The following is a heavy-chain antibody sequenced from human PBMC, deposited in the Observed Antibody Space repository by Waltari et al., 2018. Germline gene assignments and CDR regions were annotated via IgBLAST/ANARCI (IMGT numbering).Heavy chain of an antibody. CDR3: ASPGPEKNDAFDI. Sequence: QLQLQESGPGLVKPSETLSLTCTVSAGSISSSSYYWGWIRQPPGKGLEWIGSIYYSGGTYYNPSLKGRVTISVDTSKNQFSLKLSSVTAADTAVYYCASPGPEKNDAFDIWGQGTMVTVSS. V-gene: IGHV4-39*01. CDR1: AGSISSSSYY. CDR2: IYYSGGT. J-gene: IGHJ3*02.